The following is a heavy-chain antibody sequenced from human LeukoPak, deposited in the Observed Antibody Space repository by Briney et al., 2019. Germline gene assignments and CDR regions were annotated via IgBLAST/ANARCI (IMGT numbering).Heavy chain of an antibody. CDR2: MSYDGFSK. CDR3: AKFPRHSSGFYYYYYYGMDV. Sequence: GGSLRLSCVASGIAFSNSIMHWVRQAPGKGLEWVSAMSYDGFSKYYADSMKGRLTISRDDSKNTVYLQMKSLRAEDTAVYYCAKFPRHSSGFYYYYYYGMDVWGQGTTVTVSS. V-gene: IGHV3-30*04. D-gene: IGHD3-22*01. CDR1: GIAFSNSI. J-gene: IGHJ6*02.